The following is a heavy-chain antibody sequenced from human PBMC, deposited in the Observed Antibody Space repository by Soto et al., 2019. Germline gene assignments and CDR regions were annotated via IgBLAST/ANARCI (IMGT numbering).Heavy chain of an antibody. CDR3: AREERYFDWLLSYYFDY. CDR2: ISYDGSNK. V-gene: IGHV3-30-3*01. CDR1: GFTFSSYA. Sequence: GGSLRLSCAASGFTFSSYAMHWVRQAPGKGLEWVAVISYDGSNKYYADSVKGRFTISRDNSKYTLYLQMNSLRAEDTAVYYCAREERYFDWLLSYYFDYWGQGTLVTVSS. D-gene: IGHD3-9*01. J-gene: IGHJ4*02.